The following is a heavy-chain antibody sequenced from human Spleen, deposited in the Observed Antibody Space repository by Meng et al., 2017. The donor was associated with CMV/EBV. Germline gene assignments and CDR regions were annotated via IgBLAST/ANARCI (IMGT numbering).Heavy chain of an antibody. CDR3: ASRDYDSSGYYFDY. V-gene: IGHV3-30*04. CDR1: GFTFSSYA. J-gene: IGHJ4*02. Sequence: GESLKISCAASGFTFSSYAMHWVRQAPGKGLEWVAVISYDGSNKYYADSVKGRFTISRDNSKNTLYLQMNSLRAEDTAVYYCASRDYDSSGYYFDYWGQGTLVTVSS. D-gene: IGHD3-22*01. CDR2: ISYDGSNK.